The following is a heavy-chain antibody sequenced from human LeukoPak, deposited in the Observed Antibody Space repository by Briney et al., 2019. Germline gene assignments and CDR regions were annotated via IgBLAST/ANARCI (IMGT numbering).Heavy chain of an antibody. CDR1: GFTVITND. CDR2: LYSDGNT. Sequence: GGSLSLSCAASGFTVITNDMAWVRQAPGKGLEWVSVLYSDGNTKYADSVQGRFTISRDNSKNTLYLEMNSLSPDDTAVYYCARGVEPLAANTLAYWGQGTLVTVSS. V-gene: IGHV3-53*01. J-gene: IGHJ4*02. CDR3: ARGVEPLAANTLAY. D-gene: IGHD1-14*01.